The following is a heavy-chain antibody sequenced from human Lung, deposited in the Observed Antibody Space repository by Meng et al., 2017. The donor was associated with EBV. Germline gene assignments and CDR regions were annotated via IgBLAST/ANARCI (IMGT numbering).Heavy chain of an antibody. CDR1: GYNFTNYA. CDR3: ARDQGAWFGEAPRFDY. V-gene: IGHV1-3*01. CDR2: INAGNGNT. J-gene: IGHJ4*02. D-gene: IGHD3-10*01. Sequence: VQLEQSWAEGKEAGALVEVYCKASGYNFTNYAKHWVRQAPGQRLEWMGWINAGNGNTKYSQKFQGRVTITRDTSASTAYMELSSLRSEDTAVYYCARDQGAWFGEAPRFDYWGQGTLVTVSS.